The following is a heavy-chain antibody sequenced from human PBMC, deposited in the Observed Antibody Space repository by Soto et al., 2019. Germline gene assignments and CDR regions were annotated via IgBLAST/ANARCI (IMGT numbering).Heavy chain of an antibody. J-gene: IGHJ4*02. V-gene: IGHV4-39*01. CDR3: ARQVVDGTVTGTGSFDY. CDR2: FYYSGST. D-gene: IGHD3-10*01. CDR1: GGSISSSSYY. Sequence: QLQLQESGPGVVKSSETLSLTCTVSGGSISSSSYYWGWIRQPPGKGLEWIGSFYYSGSTYYYTSLNSRVTISGDTSENQISLKLSSVTAADTAVYYSARQVVDGTVTGTGSFDYWGQGTLVTVSS.